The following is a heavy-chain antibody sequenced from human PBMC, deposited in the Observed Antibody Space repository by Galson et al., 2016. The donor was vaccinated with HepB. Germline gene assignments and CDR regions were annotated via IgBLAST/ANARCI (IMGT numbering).Heavy chain of an antibody. J-gene: IGHJ4*02. V-gene: IGHV3-74*01. CDR2: IYYDGRTT. D-gene: IGHD3-22*01. CDR3: TRGHNTMISSRIDF. CDR1: GFTLSRFC. Sequence: SLRLSCAASGFTLSRFCMHWVRQVPGKGLVWVSRIYYDGRTTVYADSVKGRFTISRDDAKNTLYLQMNSLGAEDTAVYYCTRGHNTMISSRIDFWGQGTLVTVSS.